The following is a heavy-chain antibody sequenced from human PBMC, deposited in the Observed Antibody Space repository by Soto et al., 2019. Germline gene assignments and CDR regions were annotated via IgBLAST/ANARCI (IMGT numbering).Heavy chain of an antibody. CDR1: GGSISSGGYY. J-gene: IGHJ4*02. CDR3: ARVDTIFGVVTPKGDY. Sequence: ETLSLTCTVSGGSISSGGYYWSWIRQHPGKGLEWIGSIYYSGSTYYNPSLKSRVTISVDTSKNQFSLKLSSVTAADTAVYYCARVDTIFGVVTPKGDYWGQGTLVTVSS. V-gene: IGHV4-39*01. D-gene: IGHD3-3*01. CDR2: IYYSGST.